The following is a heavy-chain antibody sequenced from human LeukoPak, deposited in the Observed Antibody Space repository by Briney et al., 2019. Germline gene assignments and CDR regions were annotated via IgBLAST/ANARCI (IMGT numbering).Heavy chain of an antibody. J-gene: IGHJ5*02. V-gene: IGHV4-59*01. CDR3: ARGEDYKSSRFDP. Sequence: PSETLSLTCTVSGGSISSYYWSWIRQPPGKGLEWIGYIYYSGSTNYNPSLKSRVTISVDTSKNQFSLKLSSVTAADTAVYYCARGEDYKSSRFDPWGQGTLVTVSS. CDR2: IYYSGST. D-gene: IGHD4-11*01. CDR1: GGSISSYY.